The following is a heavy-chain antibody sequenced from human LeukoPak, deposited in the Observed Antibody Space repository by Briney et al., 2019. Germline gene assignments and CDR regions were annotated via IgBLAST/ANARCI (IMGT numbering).Heavy chain of an antibody. J-gene: IGHJ5*02. CDR1: GFTFSSYG. CDR3: AKGHVVAGTRWFDP. D-gene: IGHD6-19*01. CDR2: IRYDGSNK. V-gene: IGHV3-30*02. Sequence: TGGSLRLSCAASGFTFSSYGMHWVRQAPGKGLEWVAFIRYDGSNKYYADSVKGRFTIPRDNSKNTLYLQMNSLRAEDTAVYYCAKGHVVAGTRWFDPWGQGTLVTVSS.